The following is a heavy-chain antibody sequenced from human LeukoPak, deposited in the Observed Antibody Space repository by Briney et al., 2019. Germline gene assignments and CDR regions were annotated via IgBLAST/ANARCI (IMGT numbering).Heavy chain of an antibody. CDR2: ISSSGSTI. CDR3: ARDLRRFLEVIDY. J-gene: IGHJ4*02. Sequence: GGSLRLSCAASGFTFSSYAMSWIRQAPGKGLEWVSYISSSGSTIYYADSVKGRFTISRDNAKNSLYLQMNSLRAEDTAVYYCARDLRRFLEVIDYWGQGTLVTVSS. CDR1: GFTFSSYA. D-gene: IGHD3-3*01. V-gene: IGHV3-11*04.